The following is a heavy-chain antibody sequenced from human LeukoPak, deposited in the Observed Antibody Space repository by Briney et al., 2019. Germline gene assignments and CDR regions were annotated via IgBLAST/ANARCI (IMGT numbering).Heavy chain of an antibody. V-gene: IGHV3-23*01. Sequence: AGGSLRLSCAASGFTFSSYAMSWVRQAPGKGLEWVSAISGSGGSTYCADSVKGRFTISRDNSKNTLYLQMNSLRAEDTAVYYCAKSHGDYVWGSYPSAFDIWGRGTMVTVSS. CDR2: ISGSGGST. J-gene: IGHJ3*02. D-gene: IGHD3-16*01. CDR1: GFTFSSYA. CDR3: AKSHGDYVWGSYPSAFDI.